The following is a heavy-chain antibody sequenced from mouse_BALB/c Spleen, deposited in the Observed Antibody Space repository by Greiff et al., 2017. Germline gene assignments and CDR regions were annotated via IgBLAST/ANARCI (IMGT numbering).Heavy chain of an antibody. V-gene: IGHV5-4*02. CDR2: ISDGGSYT. CDR3: ARAPITTVIDY. Sequence: EVHLVESGGGLVKPGGSLKLSCAASGFTFSDYYMYWVRQTPEKRLEWVATISDGGSYTYYPDSVKGRFTISRDNAKNNLYLQMSSLKSEDTAMYYCARAPITTVIDYWGQGTTLTVSS. D-gene: IGHD1-1*01. J-gene: IGHJ2*01. CDR1: GFTFSDYY.